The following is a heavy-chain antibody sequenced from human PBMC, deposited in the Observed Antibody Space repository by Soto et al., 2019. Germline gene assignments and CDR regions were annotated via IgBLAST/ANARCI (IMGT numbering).Heavy chain of an antibody. Sequence: GGSLRLSCAASGFTFSSYWMHWVRQAPGKGLVWASRIDSDGGSITYADSVKGRFTISRDNAKNTLYLQMNSLRAEDTAVYYCAREVSSGWHFDYWGQGTLVTVSS. D-gene: IGHD6-19*01. J-gene: IGHJ4*02. CDR1: GFTFSSYW. CDR3: AREVSSGWHFDY. CDR2: IDSDGGSI. V-gene: IGHV3-74*01.